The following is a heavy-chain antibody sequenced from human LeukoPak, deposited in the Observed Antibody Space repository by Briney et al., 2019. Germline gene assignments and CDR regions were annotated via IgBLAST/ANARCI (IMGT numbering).Heavy chain of an antibody. CDR3: ARDSVQKRVGATFYYAFDI. D-gene: IGHD1-26*01. V-gene: IGHV4-59*06. CDR1: GGSINSNY. CDR2: IYHSGST. Sequence: SETLSLTCTVSGGSINSNYWSWIRQPAGKGLEWIGYIYHSGSTYYNPSLKSRVTISVDRSKNQFSLKLSSVTAADTAVYYCARDSVQKRVGATFYYAFDIWGQGTMVTVSS. J-gene: IGHJ3*02.